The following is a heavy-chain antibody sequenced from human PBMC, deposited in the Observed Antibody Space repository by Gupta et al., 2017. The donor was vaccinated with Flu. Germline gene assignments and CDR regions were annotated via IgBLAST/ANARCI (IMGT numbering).Heavy chain of an antibody. CDR2: INTDGTTI. J-gene: IGHJ4*02. V-gene: IGHV3-7*01. CDR1: FPMRSDR. D-gene: IGHD5-12*01. CDR3: AGDRGWHQHDD. Sequence: FPMRSDRMSWSKEAAGKGMEWVTNINTDGTTIDKGESVKARFTTSRDNAKNSMYLQIDSMRLDDTAVNYCAGDRGWHQHDDWDQGTLVTVSS.